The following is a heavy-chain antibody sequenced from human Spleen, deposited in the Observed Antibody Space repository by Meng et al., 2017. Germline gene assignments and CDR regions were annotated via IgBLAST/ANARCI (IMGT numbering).Heavy chain of an antibody. Sequence: GGSLRLSCAASGFTFSYYSMNWVRQAPGKGLEWVSSISSSSNYIYYADSVKGRFTISRDNAKNSLYLQMNSLRVEDTAVYYCARDYGGDSGGYWGQGTLVTVSS. D-gene: IGHD4-23*01. V-gene: IGHV3-21*01. CDR2: ISSSSNYI. J-gene: IGHJ4*02. CDR3: ARDYGGDSGGY. CDR1: GFTFSYYS.